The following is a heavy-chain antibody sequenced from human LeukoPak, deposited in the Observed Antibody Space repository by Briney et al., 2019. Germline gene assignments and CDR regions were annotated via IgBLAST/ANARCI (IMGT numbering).Heavy chain of an antibody. Sequence: SVKVSCKASGGTFSNYAISWVRQAPGQGLEWMGGMIPISSTAKCVEKFQGRVTFTADESTSTVFMEMSNLRSEDTAVYFCAGSRGIRFMECPLWGQGTLVTVSS. V-gene: IGHV1-69*13. CDR2: MIPISSTA. D-gene: IGHD3-3*01. CDR1: GGTFSNYA. CDR3: AGSRGIRFMECPL. J-gene: IGHJ3*01.